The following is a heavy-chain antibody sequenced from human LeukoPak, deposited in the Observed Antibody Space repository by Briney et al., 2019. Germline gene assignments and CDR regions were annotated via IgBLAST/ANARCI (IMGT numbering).Heavy chain of an antibody. CDR3: ARRGSGYTEPIDY. J-gene: IGHJ4*02. V-gene: IGHV3-23*01. Sequence: PGGSLRLSCAASGFTFSSYGMSWVRQAPGKGLEWVSAISGSGGSTYYADSVKGRFTISRDNAKNSLYLQMNSLRAEDTAVYHCARRGSGYTEPIDYWGQGTLVTVSS. CDR2: ISGSGGST. D-gene: IGHD5-12*01. CDR1: GFTFSSYG.